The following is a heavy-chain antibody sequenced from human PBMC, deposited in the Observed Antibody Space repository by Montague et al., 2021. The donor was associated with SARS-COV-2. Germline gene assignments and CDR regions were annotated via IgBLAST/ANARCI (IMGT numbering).Heavy chain of an antibody. CDR1: GGSISSSY. Sequence: SETLSLTCSVSGGSISSSYWSWIRQPPGKGLEWIGYIYHNGSTKYNPSLKSRVTISVDTSKNQFSLKLSSVTAADTAVYYCARHANWDWYDFDYWGQGTLVTVSS. J-gene: IGHJ4*02. D-gene: IGHD7-27*01. V-gene: IGHV4-59*08. CDR3: ARHANWDWYDFDY. CDR2: IYHNGST.